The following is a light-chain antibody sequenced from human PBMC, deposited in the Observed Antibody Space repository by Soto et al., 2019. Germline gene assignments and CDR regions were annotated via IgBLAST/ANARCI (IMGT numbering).Light chain of an antibody. J-gene: IGLJ3*02. CDR3: SSYTSSSTVV. CDR2: EVS. V-gene: IGLV2-14*01. Sequence: QSALTQPASVSGSPGQSITISCTGTSSDVGGYNYVSWYQQHPGIAPKLMIYEVSNRPSGVSNRFSGPKSGNTASLTISGLQAEDEADYYCSSYTSSSTVVFGGGTKLTVL. CDR1: SSDVGGYNY.